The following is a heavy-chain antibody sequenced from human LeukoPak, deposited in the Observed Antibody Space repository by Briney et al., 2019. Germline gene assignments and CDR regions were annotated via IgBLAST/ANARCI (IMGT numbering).Heavy chain of an antibody. D-gene: IGHD1-26*01. CDR2: INPNSGGT. CDR3: ARDLEYSGSYYDGTYNWFDP. CDR1: GYTFTGYY. J-gene: IGHJ5*02. Sequence: ASVKVSCKASGYTFTGYYMHWVRQAPGQGLEWMGWINPNSGGTNYAQKFQGRVTMTRDTSISTAYMELSRLRSDDTAVYYCARDLEYSGSYYDGTYNWFDPWGQGTLVTVSS. V-gene: IGHV1-2*02.